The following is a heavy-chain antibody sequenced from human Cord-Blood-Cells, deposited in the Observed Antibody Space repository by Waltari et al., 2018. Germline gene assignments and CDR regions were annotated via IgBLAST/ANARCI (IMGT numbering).Heavy chain of an antibody. J-gene: IGHJ6*02. CDR2: IISIFGTA. Sequence: QVQLVQSGAEVKKPGSSVKVSCKASGGTFSRYAISWVRQAPGQGIEWMGGIISIFGTANDAQKFQGRGTTTADESTSRAHMELGRLRSEDTAVYYGARRGRDYRNDYYYDMDVWGQGTTVTVSS. D-gene: IGHD4-4*01. CDR1: GGTFSRYA. CDR3: ARRGRDYRNDYYYDMDV. V-gene: IGHV1-69*01.